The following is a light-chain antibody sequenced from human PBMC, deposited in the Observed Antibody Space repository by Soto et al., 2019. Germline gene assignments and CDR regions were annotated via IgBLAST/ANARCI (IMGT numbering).Light chain of an antibody. CDR3: CSYAGIFVV. Sequence: QSALTQPRSVSGSPGQSVTISCTGTSSDVGGYKYVSWYQQHPGKAPKLMIYDVSKRPSGVPDRFSGSESGNTASLTISGLQAEDEADYYCCSYAGIFVVFGGGTQLTVL. V-gene: IGLV2-11*01. CDR1: SSDVGGYKY. J-gene: IGLJ2*01. CDR2: DVS.